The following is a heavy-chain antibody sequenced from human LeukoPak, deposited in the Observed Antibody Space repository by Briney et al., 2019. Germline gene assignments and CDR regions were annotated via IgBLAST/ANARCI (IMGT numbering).Heavy chain of an antibody. CDR3: ARGGGITGDEGYYYMDV. J-gene: IGHJ6*03. CDR1: GGSISSYY. D-gene: IGHD1-20*01. Sequence: PSETLSLTCTVSGGSISSYYWSWIRQPPGKGLEWIGYIYYSGSTNYNPSLKSRVTISVDTSKNQFSLKLSSVTAADTAVYYCARGGGITGDEGYYYMDVWGKGTTVTVSS. CDR2: IYYSGST. V-gene: IGHV4-59*01.